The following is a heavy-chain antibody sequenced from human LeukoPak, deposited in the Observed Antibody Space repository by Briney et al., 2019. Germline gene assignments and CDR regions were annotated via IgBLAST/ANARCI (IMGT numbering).Heavy chain of an antibody. CDR3: ARDEAAAPSGIAVAGTNHDY. CDR2: INSDGSST. CDR1: GFTFSSYW. V-gene: IGHV3-74*01. D-gene: IGHD6-19*01. Sequence: PGGSLRLSCAASGFTFSSYWMHWVRQAPGKGLVWVSRINSDGSSTSYADSVKGRFTISRDNAKNTLYLQMNSLRAEDTAVYYCARDEAAAPSGIAVAGTNHDYWGQGTLVTVSS. J-gene: IGHJ4*02.